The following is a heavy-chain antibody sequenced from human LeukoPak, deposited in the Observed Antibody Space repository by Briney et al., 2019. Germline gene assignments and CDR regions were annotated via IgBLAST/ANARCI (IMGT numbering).Heavy chain of an antibody. CDR2: ISYDGSNK. CDR1: GFTFSSYA. V-gene: IGHV3-30*04. D-gene: IGHD6-19*01. CDR3: ARDVIRSGWYYFDY. J-gene: IGHJ4*02. Sequence: GGSLRLSCAASGFTFSSYAVHWVRQAPGKGLECLAVISYDGSNKYYAASVKGRFTISRDNYKITLDLQLNSRGADAPVVYSCARDVIRSGWYYFDYSRQGTLVTV.